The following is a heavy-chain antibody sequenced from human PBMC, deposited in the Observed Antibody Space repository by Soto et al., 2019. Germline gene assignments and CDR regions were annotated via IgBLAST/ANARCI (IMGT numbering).Heavy chain of an antibody. CDR2: IRSKANSYAT. CDR1: GFTFSGSA. V-gene: IGHV3-73*01. J-gene: IGHJ4*02. Sequence: GGSLRLSXAASGFTFSGSAMHWVRQASGKGLEWVGRIRSKANSYATAYAASVKGRFTISRDDSKNTAYLQMNSLKTEDTAVYYCTAARQWFGELSLDYWGQGTLVTVSS. CDR3: TAARQWFGELSLDY. D-gene: IGHD3-10*01.